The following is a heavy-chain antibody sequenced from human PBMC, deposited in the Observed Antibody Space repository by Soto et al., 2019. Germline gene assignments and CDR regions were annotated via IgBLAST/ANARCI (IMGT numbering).Heavy chain of an antibody. CDR2: ISFDGSNK. CDR1: GLTFSNYV. Sequence: GGSLRLSCAASGLTFSNYVMHWVRQAPGKGLEWVAVISFDGSNKYYADSVKGRFTISRDNSKNTLYLQMHSLRAEDTAVYYCATTFYSGPDWGQGTLVTVSS. CDR3: ATTFYSGPD. D-gene: IGHD5-12*01. V-gene: IGHV3-30*03. J-gene: IGHJ4*02.